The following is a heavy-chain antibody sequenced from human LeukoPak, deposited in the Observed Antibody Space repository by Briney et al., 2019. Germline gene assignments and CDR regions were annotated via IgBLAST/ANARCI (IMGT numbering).Heavy chain of an antibody. Sequence: GASVKVSCKASGYTFTSYGISWVRQAPGQGLEWMGWISAYNGNTNYAQKLQGRVTMTTDTSTSTAYMELRSLRSDDTAVYYCATEAGYYDSSAPSRIWGQGTMVTVSS. V-gene: IGHV1-18*01. CDR3: ATEAGYYDSSAPSRI. CDR2: ISAYNGNT. CDR1: GYTFTSYG. D-gene: IGHD3-22*01. J-gene: IGHJ3*02.